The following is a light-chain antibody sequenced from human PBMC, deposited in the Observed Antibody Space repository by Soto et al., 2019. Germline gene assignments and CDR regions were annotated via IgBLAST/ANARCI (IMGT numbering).Light chain of an antibody. V-gene: IGLV2-23*01. CDR3: CSYAGSSTLV. CDR1: SSDFGSYNL. J-gene: IGLJ2*01. CDR2: EGS. Sequence: QSALTQPASVSGSPGQSITISCTGTSSDFGSYNLVSWYQQHPGKAPKLMIYEGSKRHSGVSNRFSGSKSGNTASLTISGLQSEDEADYYCCSYAGSSTLVFGGGTKLNVL.